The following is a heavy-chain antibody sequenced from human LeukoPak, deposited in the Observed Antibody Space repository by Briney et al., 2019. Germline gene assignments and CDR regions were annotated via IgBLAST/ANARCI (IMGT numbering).Heavy chain of an antibody. CDR1: GGSISSSSYY. CDR3: ARVGSYYDFWSGY. D-gene: IGHD3-3*01. CDR2: IYYSGST. J-gene: IGHJ4*02. V-gene: IGHV4-39*07. Sequence: SETLSLTCTVSGGSISSSSYYWGWIRQPPGKGLEWIGSIYYSGSTYYNPSLKSRVTISVDTSKNKFSLKLSSVTAADTAVYYCARVGSYYDFWSGYWGQGTLVTVSS.